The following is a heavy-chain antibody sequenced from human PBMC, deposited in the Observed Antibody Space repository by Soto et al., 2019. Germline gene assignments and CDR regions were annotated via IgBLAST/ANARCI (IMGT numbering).Heavy chain of an antibody. V-gene: IGHV3-23*01. Sequence: GGSLRLSCAASGFTFSTYAMSWVRQAPRKGLEWVSAIGGNGGDYTYYADSVKGRFTISRDNSKNTLYLQMNSLRAEDTAVYYFFPLSRYCSTTTPSWGQGTLSPSPQ. D-gene: IGHD2-2*01. J-gene: IGHJ4*02. CDR2: IGGNGGDYT. CDR3: FPLSRYCSTTTPS. CDR1: GFTFSTYA.